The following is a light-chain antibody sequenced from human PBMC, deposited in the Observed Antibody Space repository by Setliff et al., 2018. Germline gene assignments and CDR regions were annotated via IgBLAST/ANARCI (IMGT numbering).Light chain of an antibody. CDR3: ISYTNSSTYVV. V-gene: IGLV2-14*03. J-gene: IGLJ2*01. Sequence: QSVLTQPASVSGSPGQSITISCTGTSSDIGGYNYVSWCQQHPGKAPKLMIYDVSQRPSGVPNRFSGSKSGNTASLTISGLQAEDEADYYCISYTNSSTYVVFGGGTKVTVL. CDR1: SSDIGGYNY. CDR2: DVS.